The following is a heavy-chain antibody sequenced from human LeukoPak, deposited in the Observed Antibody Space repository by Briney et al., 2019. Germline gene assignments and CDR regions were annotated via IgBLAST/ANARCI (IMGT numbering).Heavy chain of an antibody. Sequence: NPSETLSLTCAVYGGSFSGYYWSWIRQPPGKGLEWIGEVNHSGSTNYNPSLKSRVTISVDTSKNQFSLKLSSVTAADTAVYYCARHPTYSSSWYLRNAFDIWGQGTMVTVSS. J-gene: IGHJ3*02. CDR2: VNHSGST. CDR1: GGSFSGYY. CDR3: ARHPTYSSSWYLRNAFDI. D-gene: IGHD6-13*01. V-gene: IGHV4-34*01.